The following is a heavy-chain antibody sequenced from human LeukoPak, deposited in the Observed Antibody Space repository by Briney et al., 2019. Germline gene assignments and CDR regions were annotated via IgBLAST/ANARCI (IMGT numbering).Heavy chain of an antibody. D-gene: IGHD1-14*01. CDR2: TRNEANIYTT. Sequence: GGPLRLSCAASGFIFSDHYMDWVSQAPGKGLEWVGRTRNEANIYTTKYAASVKGRFTISRDDSKNSLCLQMNSLKTEDTAVYYCATQQGGNPAYWGQGTLVTVSS. CDR3: ATQQGGNPAY. CDR1: GFIFSDHY. J-gene: IGHJ4*02. V-gene: IGHV3-72*01.